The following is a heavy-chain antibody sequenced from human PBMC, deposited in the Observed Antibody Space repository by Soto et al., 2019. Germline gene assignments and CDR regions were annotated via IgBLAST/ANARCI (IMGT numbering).Heavy chain of an antibody. D-gene: IGHD3-22*01. CDR2: VYSSGST. J-gene: IGHJ4*02. CDR3: ARDKGDSRIDY. Sequence: SETLSLTCTVSGGSINSYYWSWIRQSAGKGLEWIGRVYSSGSTFYNPSLKGRLTMSVDTPNNQFSLKLSPVTAADTAVCSCARDKGDSRIDYWGLGTLVTVFS. CDR1: GGSINSYY. V-gene: IGHV4-4*07.